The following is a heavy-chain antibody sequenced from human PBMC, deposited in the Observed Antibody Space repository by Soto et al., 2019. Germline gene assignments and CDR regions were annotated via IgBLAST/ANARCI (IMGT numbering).Heavy chain of an antibody. CDR3: AKDRDDIGMVDAFGV. D-gene: IGHD3-3*01. CDR2: ISGSGVTT. Sequence: PGGSLRLSCTASGFTFSSYAMTWVRQAPGKGLEYISAISGSGVTTYYAEYMKGRFTVSRDNSKNTLYLKMISLIAEDTAIYYCAKDRDDIGMVDAFGVWGQGTMVTVSS. CDR1: GFTFSSYA. J-gene: IGHJ3*01. V-gene: IGHV3-23*01.